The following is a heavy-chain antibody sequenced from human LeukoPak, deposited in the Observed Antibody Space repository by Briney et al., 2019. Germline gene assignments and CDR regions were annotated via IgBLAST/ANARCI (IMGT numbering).Heavy chain of an antibody. CDR1: GFTFSSYW. Sequence: PGGSLRLSCAASGFTFSSYWMSWVRQAPGKGLEWVANIKQDGSEKYYVDSVKGRFTISRDNAKNSLYLQMNSLGAEDTAVYYCARSEYYGSGSYYTYPDYWGQGTLVTVSS. V-gene: IGHV3-7*01. J-gene: IGHJ4*02. D-gene: IGHD3-10*01. CDR3: ARSEYYGSGSYYTYPDY. CDR2: IKQDGSEK.